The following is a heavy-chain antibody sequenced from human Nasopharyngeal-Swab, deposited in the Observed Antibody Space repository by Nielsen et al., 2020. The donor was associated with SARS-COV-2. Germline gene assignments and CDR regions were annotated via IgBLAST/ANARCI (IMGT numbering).Heavy chain of an antibody. D-gene: IGHD2-2*01. Sequence: WLRQPPGKGLEWNGYMYYSGNTNYNPSLKSRVTISVDTSKNQYSLKLTSVTAADTAVYYCERGGAGVVPAPVLGLGPYYSYYYIDVWGKGTTVTVSS. V-gene: IGHV4-59*01. J-gene: IGHJ6*03. CDR3: ERGGAGVVPAPVLGLGPYYSYYYIDV. CDR2: MYYSGNT.